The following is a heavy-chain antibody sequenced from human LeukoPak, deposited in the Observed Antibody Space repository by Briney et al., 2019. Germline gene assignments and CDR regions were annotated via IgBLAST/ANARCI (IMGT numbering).Heavy chain of an antibody. V-gene: IGHV3-23*01. Sequence: GGSLRLSCAASGYTFSSHGLTWVRQAPGKGLEWVSTINGAGDNPYYAETVKGRFTISRDNSKNTLYLEMNSLRAEDTAIYYCAKMKGHPLPKYYMDVWGQGTTVTVSS. CDR1: GYTFSSHG. J-gene: IGHJ6*01. CDR2: INGAGDNP. D-gene: IGHD1-26*01. CDR3: AKMKGHPLPKYYMDV.